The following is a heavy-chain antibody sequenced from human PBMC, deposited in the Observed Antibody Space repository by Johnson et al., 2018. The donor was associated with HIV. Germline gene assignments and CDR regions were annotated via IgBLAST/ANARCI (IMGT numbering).Heavy chain of an antibody. V-gene: IGHV3-43*01. CDR2: ISWDGGST. Sequence: VQLVESGGGLVQPGGSLRLSCAASGFTFDDYTMHWVRQAPGKGLEWVSLISWDGGSTYYADSVEGRFTISRDNAKNSLYLQMNSLRAEDTAVYYCARDRVGARSTSSWGQGTMVTVSS. J-gene: IGHJ3*01. CDR3: ARDRVGARSTSS. CDR1: GFTFDDYT. D-gene: IGHD1-26*01.